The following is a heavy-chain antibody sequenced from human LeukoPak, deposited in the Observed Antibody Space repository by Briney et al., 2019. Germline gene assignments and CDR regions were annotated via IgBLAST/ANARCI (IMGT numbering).Heavy chain of an antibody. Sequence: PGGSLRLSCAASGFTFSSCAMSWVRQAPGKGLEWVSAISGSGGSTYYADSVKGRFTISRDNSKNTLYLQMNSLRAEDTAVYYCAKNPLLWFGPPSEYYFDYWGQGTLVTVSS. CDR1: GFTFSSCA. D-gene: IGHD3-10*01. J-gene: IGHJ4*02. V-gene: IGHV3-23*01. CDR3: AKNPLLWFGPPSEYYFDY. CDR2: ISGSGGST.